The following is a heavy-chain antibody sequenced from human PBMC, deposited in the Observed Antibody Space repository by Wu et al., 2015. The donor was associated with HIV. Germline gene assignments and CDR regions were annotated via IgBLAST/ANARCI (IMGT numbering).Heavy chain of an antibody. V-gene: IGHV1-18*01. CDR2: ISTYNGKT. Sequence: QVQLVQSGGEVKKPGDSVKVSCKASGYTFTTYAISWVRQAPGQGLEWMGWISTYNGKTDYAQKLQGRVTMTTDTSTSTAYMELRSLRSDDTAVYYCARDFIPAARRFDYWGPGNAGHRPL. CDR3: ARDFIPAARRFDY. D-gene: IGHD2-2*01. J-gene: IGHJ4*02. CDR1: GYTFTTYA.